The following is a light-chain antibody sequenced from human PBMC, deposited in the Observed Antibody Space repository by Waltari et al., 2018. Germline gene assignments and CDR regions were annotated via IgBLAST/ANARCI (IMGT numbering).Light chain of an antibody. CDR2: ENT. Sequence: QSVLTQPPSVSAAPGQRVTISCSGGSPNIGNTYVPWYRQFPGTAPKLPIYENTERPSGIPGRFSGSKSGTSATLDITGLQAGDEADYYCGTWDSSLSGAVFGGGTHLTVL. CDR1: SPNIGNTY. CDR3: GTWDSSLSGAV. V-gene: IGLV1-51*02. J-gene: IGLJ7*01.